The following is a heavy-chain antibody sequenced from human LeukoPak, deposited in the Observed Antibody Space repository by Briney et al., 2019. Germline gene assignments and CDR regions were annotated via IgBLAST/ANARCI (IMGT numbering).Heavy chain of an antibody. CDR2: IYYSGST. D-gene: IGHD3-16*01. Sequence: SETLSLTCTVSGGSISSSSYYWGWIRQPPGKGLEWIGSIYYSGSTYYNPSLKSRVTISVDTSKNQFSLKLSSVAAADTAVYYCARARLVGSTGVDYWGQGTLVTVSS. CDR1: GGSISSSSYY. J-gene: IGHJ4*02. CDR3: ARARLVGSTGVDY. V-gene: IGHV4-39*07.